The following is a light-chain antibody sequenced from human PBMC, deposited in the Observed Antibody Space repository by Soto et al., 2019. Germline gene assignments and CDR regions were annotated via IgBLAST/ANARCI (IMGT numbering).Light chain of an antibody. CDR2: WAS. V-gene: IGKV4-1*01. J-gene: IGKJ4*01. Sequence: DIVMTQSPDSLAVSLGERATINCKSSQSVLYSSNNKNYLAWYQQKPGQPPKLLIYWASTREFGVPDRFSGSVSGTDFTLTISGLQAEDVAVYYCQQYCSTPLVFGGGTKVEIK. CDR1: QSVLYSSNNKNY. CDR3: QQYCSTPLV.